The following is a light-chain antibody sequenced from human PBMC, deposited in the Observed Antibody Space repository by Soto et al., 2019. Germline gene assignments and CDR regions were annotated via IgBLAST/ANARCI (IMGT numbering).Light chain of an antibody. CDR2: GAS. V-gene: IGKV3-15*01. J-gene: IGKJ2*01. Sequence: EIVMTQSPATLSVSPGERATLSCRASKRVGTNLAWYQQKPGQAPRLLIFGASTRATDIPARFSGSGSGTEFTLTISILQSEDFAVYYCQQFNNWALTFGQGTKLEI. CDR1: KRVGTN. CDR3: QQFNNWALT.